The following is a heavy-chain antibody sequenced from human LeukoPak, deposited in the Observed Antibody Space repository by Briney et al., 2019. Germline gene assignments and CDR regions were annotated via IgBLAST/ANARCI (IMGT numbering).Heavy chain of an antibody. Sequence: SESLSLTCPVSGGSISSGGSEWSWIRQHPGKGLGWTGYIYYSESTYYNPSLKSRVTISVDTSKTQFSLKLSSVTAADTAVYYCARDRSGSGYLYYYYYGMDVWGQGTTVTVSS. V-gene: IGHV4-31*03. D-gene: IGHD3-10*01. CDR2: IYYSEST. J-gene: IGHJ6*02. CDR3: ARDRSGSGYLYYYYYGMDV. CDR1: GGSISSGGSE.